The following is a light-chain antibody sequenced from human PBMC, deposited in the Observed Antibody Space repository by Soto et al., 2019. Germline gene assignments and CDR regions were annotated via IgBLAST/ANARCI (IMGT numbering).Light chain of an antibody. J-gene: IGLJ1*01. V-gene: IGLV1-40*01. CDR1: SSNIGAGYD. CDR3: TSPTPGSLYV. Sequence: QSVLTQPPSVSGAPGQRVTISCTGSSSNIGAGYDVHWYQQLPGTAPKLVIYGNRNRPSGVPDRFSGSKSGNTASLTISGLQAEDEADYFCTSPTPGSLYVFGSGTKLTVL. CDR2: GNR.